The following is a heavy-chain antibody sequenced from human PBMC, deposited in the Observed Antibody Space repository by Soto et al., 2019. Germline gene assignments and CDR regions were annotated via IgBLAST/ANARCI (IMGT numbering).Heavy chain of an antibody. Sequence: SETLSLTCTVSGGSISSSSYYWGWIRQPPGKGLEWIGSIYYSGSTYYNPSLKSRVTISVDTSKNQFSLKLSSVTAADTAVYYCARPRRRGICGQEFDYWGQGSLVTVSS. CDR2: IYYSGST. V-gene: IGHV4-39*01. CDR3: ARPRRRGICGQEFDY. J-gene: IGHJ4*02. D-gene: IGHD3-16*01. CDR1: GGSISSSSYY.